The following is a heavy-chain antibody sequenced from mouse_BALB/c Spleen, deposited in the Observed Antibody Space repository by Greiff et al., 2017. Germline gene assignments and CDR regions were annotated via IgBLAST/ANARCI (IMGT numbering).Heavy chain of an antibody. J-gene: IGHJ2*01. Sequence: QVQLKQSGAELVRPGTSVKVSCKASGYAFTNYLIEWVKQRPGQGLEWIGVINPGSGGTNYNEKFKGKATLTADKSSSTAYMQLSSLTSDDSAVYFCARRDYYGSSPDYWGQGTTLTVSS. CDR1: GYAFTNYL. CDR3: ARRDYYGSSPDY. CDR2: INPGSGGT. V-gene: IGHV1-54*03. D-gene: IGHD1-1*01.